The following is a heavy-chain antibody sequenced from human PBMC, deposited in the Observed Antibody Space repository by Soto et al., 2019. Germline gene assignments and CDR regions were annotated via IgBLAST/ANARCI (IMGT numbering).Heavy chain of an antibody. CDR2: ISSSSSTI. D-gene: IGHD2-2*01. CDR3: ARQQYCSSTSCYFLPPTTSSAPSFDY. CDR1: GFTFSSYS. J-gene: IGHJ4*02. Sequence: GGSLRLSCAASGFTFSSYSMNWVRQAPGKGLERVSYISSSSSTIYYADSVKGRFTISRDNAKNSLYLQMNSLRAEDTAVYYCARQQYCSSTSCYFLPPTTSSAPSFDYWGQGTLVTVSS. V-gene: IGHV3-48*01.